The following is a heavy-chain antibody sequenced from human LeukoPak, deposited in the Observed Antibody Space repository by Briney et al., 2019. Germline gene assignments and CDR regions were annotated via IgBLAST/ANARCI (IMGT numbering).Heavy chain of an antibody. Sequence: SETLSLTRTVSGGSISSYYWSWIRQPPGKGLEWIGYIYYSGSTNYNPSLKSRVTISVDTSKNQFSLKLSFVTAADTAVYYCARFAPYYDFWSNWFDPWGQGTLVTVSS. CDR2: IYYSGST. J-gene: IGHJ5*02. D-gene: IGHD3-3*01. V-gene: IGHV4-59*01. CDR3: ARFAPYYDFWSNWFDP. CDR1: GGSISSYY.